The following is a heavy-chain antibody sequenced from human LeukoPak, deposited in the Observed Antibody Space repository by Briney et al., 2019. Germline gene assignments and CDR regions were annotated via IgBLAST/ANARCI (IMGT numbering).Heavy chain of an antibody. V-gene: IGHV3-33*01. CDR2: IWYDGSNK. CDR1: GFTLSRYG. D-gene: IGHD5-18*01. Sequence: GGSLRLSCAASGFTLSRYGMHWVRQAPGKGLEWVAVIWYDGSNKYYADSVKGRFTISRDNSKNTLYLQMNSLRAEDTAVYYCARGQRGYSYGSFDYWGQGTLVTVSS. CDR3: ARGQRGYSYGSFDY. J-gene: IGHJ4*02.